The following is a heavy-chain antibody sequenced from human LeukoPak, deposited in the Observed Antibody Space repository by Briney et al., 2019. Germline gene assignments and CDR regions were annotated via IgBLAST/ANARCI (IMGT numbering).Heavy chain of an antibody. CDR2: ISSSGSTI. D-gene: IGHD1/OR15-1a*01. J-gene: IGHJ6*02. CDR1: GFTFSDYY. CDR3: ARDAEQPPYYGMDV. Sequence: GGSLRLSCAASGFTFSDYYMSWIRQAPGKGLEWVSYISSSGSTIYYADSVKGRFTISRDNAKNSLYLQMNSLRAEDTAVYYCARDAEQPPYYGMDVWGQGTTVTVSS. V-gene: IGHV3-11*01.